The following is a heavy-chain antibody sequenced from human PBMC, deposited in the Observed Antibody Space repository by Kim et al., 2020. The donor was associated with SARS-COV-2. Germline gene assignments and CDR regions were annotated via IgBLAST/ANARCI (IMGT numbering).Heavy chain of an antibody. V-gene: IGHV4-59*01. CDR1: GGSISSSY. CDR3: AKSVGMVREVPYRVDI. Sequence: SETLSLTCSVSGGSISSSYWSWIRQPPGKEPEWLGFIYNSGRTNYNPSLKSRVTISLDTSKNQFSLKLSSVTAADTAVYFCAKSVGMVREVPYRVDIWGQWTVVPVST. CDR2: IYNSGRT. D-gene: IGHD3-10*01. J-gene: IGHJ3*02.